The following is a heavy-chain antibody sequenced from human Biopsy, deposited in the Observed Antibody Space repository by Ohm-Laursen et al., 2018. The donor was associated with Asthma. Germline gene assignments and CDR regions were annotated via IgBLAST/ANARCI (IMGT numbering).Heavy chain of an antibody. D-gene: IGHD2-2*01. V-gene: IGHV1-69*13. J-gene: IGHJ4*02. CDR1: GGTFNTYV. CDR3: ARKAGSCISRTCYSLDF. CDR2: INSVFGTT. Sequence: SVKVSCKPLGGTFNTYVIGWVRQAPGRGLEWMGRINSVFGTTTYPQKFQDRVTITADDSTSTVYMELSSLRSEDTAVYYCARKAGSCISRTCYSLDFWGQGTLVTVSS.